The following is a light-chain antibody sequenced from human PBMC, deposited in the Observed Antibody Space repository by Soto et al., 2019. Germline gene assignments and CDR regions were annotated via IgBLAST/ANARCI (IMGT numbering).Light chain of an antibody. CDR1: SSDVGAYNY. J-gene: IGLJ3*02. Sequence: QSALTQPASVSGSPGQSITISCTGTSSDVGAYNYVSWYQQHPGKVPKLIIYDVITRPSGVSSRFSGSKSVNTASLTISGLQAEDEADYYCTSYTSSVTLVFGGGTKLTVL. CDR3: TSYTSSVTLV. V-gene: IGLV2-14*01. CDR2: DVI.